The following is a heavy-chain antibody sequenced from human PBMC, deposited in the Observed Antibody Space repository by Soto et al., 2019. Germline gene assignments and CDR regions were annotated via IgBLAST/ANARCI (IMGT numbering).Heavy chain of an antibody. V-gene: IGHV4-34*01. J-gene: IGHJ6*02. Sequence: PSETLSLTCAVYGGSFSGYYWSWIRQPPGKGLEWIGEINHSGSTNYNPSLKSRVTISVDTSKNQFSLKLSSVTAADTAVYYCARDSGGWSYYYYYGMDVWGQGTTVT. CDR2: INHSGST. CDR3: ARDSGGWSYYYYYGMDV. CDR1: GGSFSGYY. D-gene: IGHD6-19*01.